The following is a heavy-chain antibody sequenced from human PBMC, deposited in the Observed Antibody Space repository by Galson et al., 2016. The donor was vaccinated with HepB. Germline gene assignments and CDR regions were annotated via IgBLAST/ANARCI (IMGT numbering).Heavy chain of an antibody. CDR3: ARDRRGSGWYIDS. CDR1: GFTFSNDP. V-gene: IGHV3-30*09. J-gene: IGHJ4*01. D-gene: IGHD6-19*01. Sequence: SLRLSCAASGFTFSNDPMHWVRQAPGKGLEWVAVISFDGSNKYYTDSVKGRFAISRDNSKDTLFLQMDSLRPDDTAVYYCARDRRGSGWYIDSWGHGTLVTVSS. CDR2: ISFDGSNK.